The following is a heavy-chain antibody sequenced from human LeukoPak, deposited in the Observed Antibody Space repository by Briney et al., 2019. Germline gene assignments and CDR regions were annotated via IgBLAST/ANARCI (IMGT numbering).Heavy chain of an antibody. J-gene: IGHJ4*02. V-gene: IGHV1-69*05. CDR2: IIPIFGTT. D-gene: IGHD4-11*01. Sequence: SVKVSCKASGGTFSSYAMSWVRQAPGQGPEWMGGIIPIFGTTNYAHKFQGRVTITTDESTSTVYMELSSLGSEDTAVYYCARDREGYSLGYCFDYWGQGTLVTVSS. CDR1: GGTFSSYA. CDR3: ARDREGYSLGYCFDY.